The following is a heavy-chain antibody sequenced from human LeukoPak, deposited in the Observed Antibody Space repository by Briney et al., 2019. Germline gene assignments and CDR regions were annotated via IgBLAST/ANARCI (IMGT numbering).Heavy chain of an antibody. CDR1: GFTFSSYW. Sequence: PGGSLRLSCAASGFTFSSYWMSWVRQAPGKGLEWVANINEDGSERYYVDSVKGRFTISRDNAQNSMYLQMNSLRAEDTAVYYCGRVGGRSKAAKGDAFDVWGQGTMVTVSS. CDR3: GRVGGRSKAAKGDAFDV. J-gene: IGHJ3*01. V-gene: IGHV3-7*01. CDR2: INEDGSER. D-gene: IGHD6-6*01.